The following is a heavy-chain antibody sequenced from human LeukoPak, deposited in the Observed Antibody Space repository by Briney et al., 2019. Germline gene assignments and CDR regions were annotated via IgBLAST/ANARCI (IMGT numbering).Heavy chain of an antibody. CDR1: GGSISSGSYY. V-gene: IGHV4-61*02. D-gene: IGHD2/OR15-2a*01. Sequence: SETLSLTCTVSGGSISSGSYYWSWIRQPAGKGLEWIGRIYTSGSTNCNPSLKSRVTISVDTSKNQFSLKLSSVTAADTAVYYCARGRFYGPVDYWGQGTLVTVSS. J-gene: IGHJ4*02. CDR2: IYTSGST. CDR3: ARGRFYGPVDY.